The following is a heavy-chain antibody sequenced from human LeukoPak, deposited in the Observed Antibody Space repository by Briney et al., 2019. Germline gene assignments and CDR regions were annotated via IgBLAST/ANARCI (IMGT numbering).Heavy chain of an antibody. V-gene: IGHV4-39*01. CDR3: ARLNWGWGDFDY. CDR2: IYYSGST. J-gene: IGHJ4*02. CDR1: GGSISSSSYY. D-gene: IGHD7-27*01. Sequence: SETLSLTCTVSGGSISSSSYYWGWIRQPPGKGLEWIGSIYYSGSTYYNPSLKSRVTISVDTSKNQFSLQLNSVTPEDTAVYYCARLNWGWGDFDYWGQGTLVTVSS.